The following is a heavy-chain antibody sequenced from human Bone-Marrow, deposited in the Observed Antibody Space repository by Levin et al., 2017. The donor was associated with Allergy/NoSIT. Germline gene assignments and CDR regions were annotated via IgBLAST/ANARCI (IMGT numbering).Heavy chain of an antibody. CDR3: ARDNSIFGVVFWFDP. V-gene: IGHV1-18*01. CDR2: ISAYNGNT. D-gene: IGHD3-3*01. J-gene: IGHJ5*02. Sequence: GASVKVSCKASGYTFTSYGISWVRQAPGQGLEWMGWISAYNGNTNYAQKLQGRVTMTTDTSTSTAYMELRSLRSDDTAVYYCARDNSIFGVVFWFDPWGQGTLVTVSS. CDR1: GYTFTSYG.